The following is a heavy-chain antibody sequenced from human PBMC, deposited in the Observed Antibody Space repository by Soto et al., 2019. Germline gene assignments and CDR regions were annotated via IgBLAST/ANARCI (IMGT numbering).Heavy chain of an antibody. D-gene: IGHD2-2*01. V-gene: IGHV1-69*13. Sequence: SVKVSCKASGGTFSSYAISWVRQAPGQGLEWMGGIIPIFGTANYAQKFQGRVTITADESTSTAYMELSSLRSEDTAVYYCASYRGYCSSTSCEYYYYGMDVWGQGTTVTVSS. J-gene: IGHJ6*02. CDR2: IIPIFGTA. CDR1: GGTFSSYA. CDR3: ASYRGYCSSTSCEYYYYGMDV.